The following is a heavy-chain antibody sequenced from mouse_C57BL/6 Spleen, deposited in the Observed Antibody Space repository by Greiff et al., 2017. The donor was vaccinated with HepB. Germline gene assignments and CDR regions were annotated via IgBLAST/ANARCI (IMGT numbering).Heavy chain of an antibody. Sequence: QVQLQQSGAELVRPGASVTLSCKASGYTFTDYEMHWVKQTPVHGLEWIGAIDPETGGTAYNQKFKGKAILTADKSSSTAYMELRSLTSEDSAVYYCTRPLGAMDYWGQGTSVTVAS. V-gene: IGHV1-15*01. CDR1: GYTFTDYE. D-gene: IGHD4-1*01. CDR2: IDPETGGT. CDR3: TRPLGAMDY. J-gene: IGHJ4*01.